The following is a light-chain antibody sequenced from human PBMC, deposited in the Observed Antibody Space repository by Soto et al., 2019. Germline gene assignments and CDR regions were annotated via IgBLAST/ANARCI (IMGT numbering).Light chain of an antibody. CDR1: QSVSNF. CDR3: QQRSIWHPWT. CDR2: DAS. V-gene: IGKV3D-11*02. J-gene: IGKJ1*01. Sequence: EILITQSPATLSVSPGERATLNCRASQSVSNFLAWYQHKPGQAPRLLIYDASIRADGVPARFSGSGSGTDFSLTISSLEPEDFAIYYCQQRSIWHPWTFGQGTKVDI.